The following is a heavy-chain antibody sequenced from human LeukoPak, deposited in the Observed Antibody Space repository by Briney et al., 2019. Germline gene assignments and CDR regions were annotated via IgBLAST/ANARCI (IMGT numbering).Heavy chain of an antibody. Sequence: GGSLRLSCAASGFTFSSYSMNWVRQAPGKGLEWVSYISSSSSTMYYADSVKDRFTISRDNTKNSLYLQMNSLRAEDTAVYYCASSNSIYDAFDIWGQGTMVTVSS. CDR3: ASSNSIYDAFDI. CDR2: ISSSSSTM. D-gene: IGHD4-23*01. V-gene: IGHV3-48*04. J-gene: IGHJ3*02. CDR1: GFTFSSYS.